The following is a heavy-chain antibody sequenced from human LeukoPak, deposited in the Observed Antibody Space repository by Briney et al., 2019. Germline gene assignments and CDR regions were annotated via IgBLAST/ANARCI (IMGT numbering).Heavy chain of an antibody. D-gene: IGHD2-2*01. J-gene: IGHJ6*02. Sequence: GGSLRLSCAASGFTFDDYAMHWVRQAPGKGLEWVSSISSSSSYIYYADSVKGRFTISRDNAKNSLYLQMNSLRAEDTAVYYCARERRPDIVVVPAAMPPNPEDYYYGMDVWGQGTTVTVSS. V-gene: IGHV3-21*01. CDR2: ISSSSSYI. CDR1: GFTFDDYA. CDR3: ARERRPDIVVVPAAMPPNPEDYYYGMDV.